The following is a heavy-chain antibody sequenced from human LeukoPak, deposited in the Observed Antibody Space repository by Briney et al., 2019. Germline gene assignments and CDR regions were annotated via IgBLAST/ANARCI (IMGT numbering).Heavy chain of an antibody. CDR2: MTGSGHRI. CDR1: GFTFRDYY. Sequence: GGSLRLSCAASGFTFRDYYMSWIRQAPGKGPEWVAYMTGSGHRIYYADSVKGRFTISRDNTQNSLYLQMNSLRAGDTAVYYCAKDRLPDGVWPFDYWGQGTLVTVSS. V-gene: IGHV3-11*01. D-gene: IGHD2-8*02. CDR3: AKDRLPDGVWPFDY. J-gene: IGHJ4*02.